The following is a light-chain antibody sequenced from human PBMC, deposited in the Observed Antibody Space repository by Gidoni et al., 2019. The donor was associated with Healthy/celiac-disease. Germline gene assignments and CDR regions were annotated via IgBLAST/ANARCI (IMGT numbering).Light chain of an antibody. J-gene: IGKJ5*01. CDR1: QSVSSN. CDR2: GAS. V-gene: IGKV3-15*01. Sequence: EIVMTQSPATLSVSPGERATLSCRASQSVSSNLAWYQQQPGQAPRLLIYGASTRATGIPARFSGSGSGTEFTLTISSLQSEDFAVYYCQQYNNWPPSITFGQGTRLEIK. CDR3: QQYNNWPPSIT.